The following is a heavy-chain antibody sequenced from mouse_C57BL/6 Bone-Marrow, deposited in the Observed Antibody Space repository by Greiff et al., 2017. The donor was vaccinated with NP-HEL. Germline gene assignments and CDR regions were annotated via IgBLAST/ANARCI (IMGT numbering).Heavy chain of an antibody. V-gene: IGHV1-64*01. Sequence: QVQLQQPGAELVKPGASVKLSCKASGYTFTSSWMHWVKQRPGQGLEWIGLIHPNSGSTNYNEKFKSKATLTVDKSSSTAYMQLSSLTSEDSAVYYCAREITTVVGYAMDYWGQGTSVTVSS. CDR3: AREITTVVGYAMDY. CDR2: IHPNSGST. J-gene: IGHJ4*01. CDR1: GYTFTSSW. D-gene: IGHD1-1*01.